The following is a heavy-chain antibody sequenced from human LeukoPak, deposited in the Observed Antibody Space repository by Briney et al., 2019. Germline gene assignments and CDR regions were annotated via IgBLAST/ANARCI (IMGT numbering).Heavy chain of an antibody. Sequence: SETLSLTCAVYGGSFSGYYWSWIRQPPGKGLEWIGEINHSGSTNYNPSLKSRVTISVDTSKNQFSLKLSSVTAADTAVYHCARSSRVVAPDYWGQGTLVTVSS. J-gene: IGHJ4*02. CDR2: INHSGST. CDR3: ARSSRVVAPDY. V-gene: IGHV4-34*01. D-gene: IGHD3-22*01. CDR1: GGSFSGYY.